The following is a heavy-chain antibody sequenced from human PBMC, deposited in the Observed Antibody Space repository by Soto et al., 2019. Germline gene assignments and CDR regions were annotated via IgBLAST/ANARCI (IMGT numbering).Heavy chain of an antibody. CDR2: ISAYNGNT. Sequence: ASVKVSCKASGYTFTTYGISWVRQAPGQGLEWMGWISAYNGNTNYAQKLQGRVTMTTDTSTSTAYMEMRSLRSDETAVYYCARRSLILWFGESNNWFDPWGQGTLVTVSS. J-gene: IGHJ5*02. CDR1: GYTFTTYG. CDR3: ARRSLILWFGESNNWFDP. V-gene: IGHV1-18*01. D-gene: IGHD3-10*01.